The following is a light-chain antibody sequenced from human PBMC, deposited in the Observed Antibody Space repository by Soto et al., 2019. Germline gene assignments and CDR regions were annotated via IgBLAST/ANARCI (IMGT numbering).Light chain of an antibody. J-gene: IGLJ1*01. CDR3: SSLTTFNTQV. CDR2: EGS. V-gene: IGLV2-14*02. CDR1: SSDVGSYNL. Sequence: QSVLTHPASVSGAPGQSIAISCTGASSDVGSYNLVSWYQQHAGKAPKLMISEGSKRPSGVSSRFSGYKSGYRASLTISGLQAEDEADYYCSSLTTFNTQVFGTGTKVTV.